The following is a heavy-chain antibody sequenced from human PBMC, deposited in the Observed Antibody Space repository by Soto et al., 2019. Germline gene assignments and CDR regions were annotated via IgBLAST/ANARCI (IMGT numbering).Heavy chain of an antibody. D-gene: IGHD6-13*01. V-gene: IGHV3-48*01. CDR3: ARHPERRAEIGWFDP. CDR1: GFTFSSYS. Sequence: EVQLVESGGGLVQPGGSLRLSCAASGFTFSSYSMNWVRQAPGKGLEWVSYISSSSSTIYYEDSVNGRFTISRDNAKNSLYMQMNSLRAEDTAVYYCARHPERRAEIGWFDPWGQGTLVTVSS. J-gene: IGHJ5*02. CDR2: ISSSSSTI.